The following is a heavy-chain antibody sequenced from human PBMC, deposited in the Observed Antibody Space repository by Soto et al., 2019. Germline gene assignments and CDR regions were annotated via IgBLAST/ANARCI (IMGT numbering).Heavy chain of an antibody. D-gene: IGHD4-17*01. CDR2: ISDSGDTT. CDR1: GFTFSNYA. V-gene: IGHV3-23*01. CDR3: VKIPPTGHTKY. J-gene: IGHJ4*02. Sequence: GGSLRLSCAASGFTFSNYAMSWVRQAPGKGLEWVSSISDSGDTTYYADSVKGRFSISRDNSENTLYLQMNSLRAEDTAVYYCVKIPPTGHTKYRRQGALVTVSS.